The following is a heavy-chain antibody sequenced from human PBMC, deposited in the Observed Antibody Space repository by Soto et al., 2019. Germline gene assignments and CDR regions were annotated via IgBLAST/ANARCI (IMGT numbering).Heavy chain of an antibody. CDR2: SSRDGTAT. CDR1: GFTFSSHW. V-gene: IGHV3-74*01. D-gene: IGHD2-2*01. J-gene: IGHJ3*02. Sequence: EVQLVESGGGLVQPGGSLRLSCAASGFTFSSHWMQWVRQPPGKGLVWVSRSSRDGTATYSADSVRGRFTISRDNAKNTLYLQMNSLRAEDTAVYYCVRSFCSSTSCSPWAAFDISGQGTMVTVSS. CDR3: VRSFCSSTSCSPWAAFDI.